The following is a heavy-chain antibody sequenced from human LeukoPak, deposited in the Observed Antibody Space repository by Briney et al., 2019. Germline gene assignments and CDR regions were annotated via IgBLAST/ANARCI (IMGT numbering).Heavy chain of an antibody. Sequence: GGSLRLSCAASGFTVSSNYMSWVRQAPGKGLEWVSVIYSGGSTYYADSVKGRFTISRDNSKNTLYPQMNSLRAEDTAVYYCAKDPYYYDSSGYYFDYFDYWGQGTLVTVSS. CDR2: IYSGGST. J-gene: IGHJ4*02. D-gene: IGHD3-22*01. V-gene: IGHV3-53*01. CDR1: GFTVSSNY. CDR3: AKDPYYYDSSGYYFDYFDY.